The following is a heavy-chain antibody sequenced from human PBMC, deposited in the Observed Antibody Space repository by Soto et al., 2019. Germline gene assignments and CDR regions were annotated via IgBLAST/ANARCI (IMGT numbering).Heavy chain of an antibody. Sequence: SVKVSCKASGGTFSSYAISWVRQAPGQGLEWMGGIIPIFGTANYAQKSQGRVTITADESTSTAYMELSSLRSEDTAVYYCARAPRPVPAATDYYYYGMDVWGQGTTVTVSS. V-gene: IGHV1-69*13. CDR3: ARAPRPVPAATDYYYYGMDV. J-gene: IGHJ6*02. CDR2: IIPIFGTA. D-gene: IGHD2-2*01. CDR1: GGTFSSYA.